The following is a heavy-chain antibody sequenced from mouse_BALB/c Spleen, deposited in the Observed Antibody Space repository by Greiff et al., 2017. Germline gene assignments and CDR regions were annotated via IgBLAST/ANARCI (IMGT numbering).Heavy chain of an antibody. CDR2: INPSTGYT. CDR3: ARKGNYGNYGFDY. CDR1: GYTFTSYW. Sequence: QVQLQQSGAELAKPGASVKMSCKASGYTFTSYWMHWVKQRPGQGLEWIGYINPSTGYTEYNQKFKDKATLTADKSSSTAYMQLSSLTSEDSAVYYCARKGNYGNYGFDYWGQGTTLTVSS. D-gene: IGHD2-1*01. J-gene: IGHJ2*01. V-gene: IGHV1-7*01.